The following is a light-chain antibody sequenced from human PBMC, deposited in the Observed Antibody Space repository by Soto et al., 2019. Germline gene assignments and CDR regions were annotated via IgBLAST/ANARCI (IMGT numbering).Light chain of an antibody. J-gene: IGLJ2*01. V-gene: IGLV1-44*01. Sequence: QSVLTQPPSTSGTPGQRATISCSGSSSNIGSKTVNWYQQRPGTAPKLLIYSNNQRPSGVPDRFSGSKSGTAASLAISGLQSDDEADYYCAAWDDSLNGVVFGGGTKVTVL. CDR2: SNN. CDR3: AAWDDSLNGVV. CDR1: SSNIGSKT.